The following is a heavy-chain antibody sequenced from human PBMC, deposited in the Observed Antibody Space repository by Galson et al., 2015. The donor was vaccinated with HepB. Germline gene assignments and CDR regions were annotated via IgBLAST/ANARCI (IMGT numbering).Heavy chain of an antibody. Sequence: SETLSLTCTVSGGSISGYYWSWIRQPAGEGLEWIGRIYSSGDANYNPSLKSRVTMSVDKSKNQFSLKLSSVTAADTAVYYCVGLSGSGYRDYWGQGILVTVSS. CDR3: VGLSGSGYRDY. J-gene: IGHJ4*02. CDR2: IYSSGDA. V-gene: IGHV4-4*07. D-gene: IGHD5-12*01. CDR1: GGSISGYY.